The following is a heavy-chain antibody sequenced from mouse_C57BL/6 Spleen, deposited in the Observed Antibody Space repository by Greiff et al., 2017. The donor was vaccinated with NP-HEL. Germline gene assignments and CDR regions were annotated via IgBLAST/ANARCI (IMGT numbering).Heavy chain of an antibody. J-gene: IGHJ4*01. D-gene: IGHD2-3*01. Sequence: QVHVKQSGPGLVQPSQSLSITCTVSGFSLTSYGVHWVRQSPGKGLEWLGVIWRGGSTDYNAAFMSRLSITKDNSKSQVFFKMNSLQADDTAIYYCAKNDGYPYAMDYWGQGTSVTVSS. CDR3: AKNDGYPYAMDY. CDR1: GFSLTSYG. V-gene: IGHV2-5*01. CDR2: IWRGGST.